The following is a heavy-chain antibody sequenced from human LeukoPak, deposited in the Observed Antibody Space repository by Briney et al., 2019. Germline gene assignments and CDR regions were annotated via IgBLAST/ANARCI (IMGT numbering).Heavy chain of an antibody. CDR1: GFTFSSYG. Sequence: GGSLRLSCAASGFTFSSYGMHWVRQAPGKGLEWVAVISYDGSNKYHADSVKGRFTISRDNSKNTLYLQMNSLRAEDTAVYYCAKIPGSSGYYYVPYYFDYWGQGTLVTVSS. D-gene: IGHD3-22*01. CDR3: AKIPGSSGYYYVPYYFDY. V-gene: IGHV3-30*18. J-gene: IGHJ4*02. CDR2: ISYDGSNK.